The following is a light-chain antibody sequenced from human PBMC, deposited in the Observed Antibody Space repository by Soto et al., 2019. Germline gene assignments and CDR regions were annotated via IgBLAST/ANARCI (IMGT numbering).Light chain of an antibody. Sequence: EIVLTQSPGTLSLSPGERAALSCRASQSVSNIFLAWYQQKPGQAPRLLIYDASFRITGIPDRFRGSGSGTDFTLTISRLELEDFTVYYCQHYGDSAPFGGGTKVEIK. CDR1: QSVSNIF. CDR3: QHYGDSAP. V-gene: IGKV3-20*01. J-gene: IGKJ4*01. CDR2: DAS.